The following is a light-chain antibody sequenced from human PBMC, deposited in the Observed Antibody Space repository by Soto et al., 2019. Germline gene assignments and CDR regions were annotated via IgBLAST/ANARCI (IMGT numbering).Light chain of an antibody. CDR1: QSVSNNY. CDR3: QQYGSSPWT. V-gene: IGKV3-20*01. Sequence: TVLTQSPGTLSLSPGERATIYCRASQSVSNNYLAWYQQKPGQAPRLLIYGASNRATGIPDRFRGSASGTDFTLTITRLEPEDFAVYYCQQYGSSPWTSAQGTKVDIK. J-gene: IGKJ1*01. CDR2: GAS.